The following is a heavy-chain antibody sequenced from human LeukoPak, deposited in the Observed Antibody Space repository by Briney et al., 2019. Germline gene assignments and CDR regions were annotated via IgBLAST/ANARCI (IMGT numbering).Heavy chain of an antibody. J-gene: IGHJ4*02. V-gene: IGHV3-66*01. CDR3: AKPYYYDSNAYSYFFDF. CDR2: IYTGGST. Sequence: GGSLRLSCAASGFTISSNYMSWVRQAPGKGLEWISVIYTGGSTSYADSVKGRFTISRDSSTNTLYLQMDSLRAEDTAVYYCAKPYYYDSNAYSYFFDFWGQGTLVTVSS. CDR1: GFTISSNY. D-gene: IGHD3-22*01.